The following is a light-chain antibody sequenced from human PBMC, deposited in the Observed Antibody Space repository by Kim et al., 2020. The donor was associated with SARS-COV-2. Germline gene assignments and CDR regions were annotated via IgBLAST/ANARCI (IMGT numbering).Light chain of an antibody. CDR1: SSDVGGYNY. CDR3: AAWDDSLNGPV. CDR2: DVS. Sequence: QSALTQPASVSGSPGQSITISCTGTSSDVGGYNYVSWYQQHPGKAPKLMIYDVSNRPSGVSNRFSGSKSGNTASLTISGLQAEDEADYYCAAWDDSLNGPVFGGGTQLTVL. J-gene: IGLJ3*02. V-gene: IGLV2-14*03.